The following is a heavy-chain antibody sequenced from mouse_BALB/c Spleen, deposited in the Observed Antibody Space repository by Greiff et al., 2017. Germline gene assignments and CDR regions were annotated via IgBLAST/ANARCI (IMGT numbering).Heavy chain of an antibody. V-gene: IGHV1-67*01. Sequence: QVQLQQSGPELVRPGVSVKISCKGSSYTFTDYAMHWVKQSHAKSLEWIGVISTYYGSNNYNQKFKRKATMTVDKSSSTSYMALARLTSEDSAVYYCARGYGNYLSSYAMDYWGQGTSVTVSS. J-gene: IGHJ4*01. D-gene: IGHD2-10*02. CDR1: SYTFTDYA. CDR3: ARGYGNYLSSYAMDY. CDR2: ISTYYGSN.